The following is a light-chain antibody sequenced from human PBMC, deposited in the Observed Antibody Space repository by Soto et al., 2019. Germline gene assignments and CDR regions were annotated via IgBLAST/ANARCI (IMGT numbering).Light chain of an antibody. V-gene: IGLV2-11*01. CDR3: CSYAGSSTWV. CDR2: DVT. CDR1: SRDVGSFNS. Sequence: QSALTQPRSVSGSPGQSLTLSCTGTSRDVGSFNSVSWYQQHPGKAPQLIIYDVTKRPSGVPDRFSGSKSGNTASLNISGLQADEESDYYCCSYAGSSTWVFGGGTKVTVL. J-gene: IGLJ3*02.